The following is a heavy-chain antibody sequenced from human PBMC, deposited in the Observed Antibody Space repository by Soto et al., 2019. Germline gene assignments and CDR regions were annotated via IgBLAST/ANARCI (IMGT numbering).Heavy chain of an antibody. Sequence: QLQLQESGSGLVKPSQTLSLTCAVSGGSISSGGYSWNWIRQPPGKGLEWIGYIYHSGSTYYNPSLKSRVTIXVXRXXHQFSLKLSSVTAADTAVYYCASAHAGAHITAAVHWGQGTLVTVSS. J-gene: IGHJ4*02. V-gene: IGHV4-30-2*01. CDR1: GGSISSGGYS. CDR3: ASAHAGAHITAAVH. D-gene: IGHD6-13*01. CDR2: IYHSGST.